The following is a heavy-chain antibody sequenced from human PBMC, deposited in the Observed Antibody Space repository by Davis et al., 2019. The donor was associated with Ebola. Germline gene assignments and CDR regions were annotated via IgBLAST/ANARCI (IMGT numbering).Heavy chain of an antibody. CDR1: GFTFSSYE. CDR3: ARLRGFDY. V-gene: IGHV3-7*01. Sequence: GGSLRLSCAASGFTFSSYEMNWVRQAPGTGLEWVANIKQDGSEKYYVDSVKGRFTISRDNAKNSLYLQMNSLRAEDTAVYYCARLRGFDYWGQGTLVTVSS. J-gene: IGHJ4*02. D-gene: IGHD5-12*01. CDR2: IKQDGSEK.